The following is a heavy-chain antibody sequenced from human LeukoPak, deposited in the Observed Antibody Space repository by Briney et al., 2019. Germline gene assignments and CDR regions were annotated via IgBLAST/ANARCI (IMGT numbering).Heavy chain of an antibody. CDR2: IRYDGKTE. J-gene: IGHJ4*02. D-gene: IGHD2-21*01. V-gene: IGHV3-30*02. Sequence: GGSLRLSCTGSGFPFSSYGMHWVRQTPGRGLEWVAFIRYDGKTEYYADSVKGRFTIAREDSHSTVHLHMKDLRPDDAAVYFCAKDLNTVVMQYFDSWGRGTLVSVSS. CDR1: GFPFSSYG. CDR3: AKDLNTVVMQYFDS.